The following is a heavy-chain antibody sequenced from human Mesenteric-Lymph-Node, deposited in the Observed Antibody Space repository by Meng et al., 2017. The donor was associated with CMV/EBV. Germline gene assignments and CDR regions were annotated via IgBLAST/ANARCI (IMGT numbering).Heavy chain of an antibody. CDR1: GFTFSSYW. CDR3: ARALCSADCPP. CDR2: INSDGSST. D-gene: IGHD2-21*01. Sequence: GESLKISCAASGFTFSSYWMHWVRQAPGKGLVWVARINSDGSSTSYADSVKGRFTISRDNSEYTLYLEMNSLRAKDTAIYYCARALCSADCPPWGQGTLVTVSS. J-gene: IGHJ5*02. V-gene: IGHV3-74*01.